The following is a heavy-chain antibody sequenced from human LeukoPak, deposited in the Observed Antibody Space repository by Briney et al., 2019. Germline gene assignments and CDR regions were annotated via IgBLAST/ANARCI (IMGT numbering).Heavy chain of an antibody. D-gene: IGHD3-22*01. Sequence: PGGALRLSCAASGFTFDDYGMSWVRQAPGKGLEWVSGINWNGGSTGYADSVKGRFTISRDNAKNSLYLQMNSLRAEDTALYYCARLMTRGPHRDMLVVVNLFDYWGQGALVTVSS. CDR3: ARLMTRGPHRDMLVVVNLFDY. CDR1: GFTFDDYG. J-gene: IGHJ4*02. V-gene: IGHV3-20*04. CDR2: INWNGGST.